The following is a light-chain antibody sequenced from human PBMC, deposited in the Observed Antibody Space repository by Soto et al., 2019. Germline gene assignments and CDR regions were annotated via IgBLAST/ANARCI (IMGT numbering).Light chain of an antibody. CDR2: GAS. Sequence: VLTQSPATLSLSPGERATLSCRASENVRTFVDWYQQKPGQAPRLLIYGASNRATDIPARFSGSGSRTDFTLTISNLEPEDFAVYYCQQGTDWPPGTFGQGTKVDIK. CDR3: QQGTDWPPGT. CDR1: ENVRTF. V-gene: IGKV3-11*01. J-gene: IGKJ1*01.